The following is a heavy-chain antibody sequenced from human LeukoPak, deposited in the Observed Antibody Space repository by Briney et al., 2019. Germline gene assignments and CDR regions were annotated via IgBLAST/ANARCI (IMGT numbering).Heavy chain of an antibody. J-gene: IGHJ4*02. CDR1: GYSFTNYW. CDR2: IYPGDFET. V-gene: IGHV5-51*01. D-gene: IGHD5-24*01. CDR3: ARRGDGGRQYFDY. Sequence: GESLKISCKGSGYSFTNYWIGWVRQMPGKGLEWIGIIYPGDFETRYSPSFQGQVTISADKSISTAYLQWSGLKASDTAMYYCARRGDGGRQYFDYWGQGTLVTVSS.